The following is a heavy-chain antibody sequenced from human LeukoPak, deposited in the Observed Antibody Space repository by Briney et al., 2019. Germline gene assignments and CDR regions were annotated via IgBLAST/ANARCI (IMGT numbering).Heavy chain of an antibody. D-gene: IGHD3-10*01. V-gene: IGHV4-34*01. CDR1: GGSFSGYY. Sequence: PSETLSLTCAVYGGSFSGYYWNWIRQPPGKGLEWIGEINYSGSTNYNPSLKSRVTISVDTSKNQLSLKLSSVTAADTAVYYCARRDFYSSGSNHWGQGTLVTVSS. CDR2: INYSGST. CDR3: ARRDFYSSGSNH. J-gene: IGHJ4*02.